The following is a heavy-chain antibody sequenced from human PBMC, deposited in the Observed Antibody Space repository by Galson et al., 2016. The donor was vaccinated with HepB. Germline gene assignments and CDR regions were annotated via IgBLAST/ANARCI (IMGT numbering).Heavy chain of an antibody. V-gene: IGHV3-33*06. Sequence: SLRLSCAASGFTFGDYAMSWVRQAPGKGLEWVAVIWYDGSNKYYADSVKGRFTISRDNSKNTLYLQMNSLRAEDTAVYYCAKEPAPVGSYGVYYYYGMDVWGQGTTVTVSS. D-gene: IGHD1-26*01. CDR3: AKEPAPVGSYGVYYYYGMDV. CDR2: IWYDGSNK. J-gene: IGHJ6*02. CDR1: GFTFGDYA.